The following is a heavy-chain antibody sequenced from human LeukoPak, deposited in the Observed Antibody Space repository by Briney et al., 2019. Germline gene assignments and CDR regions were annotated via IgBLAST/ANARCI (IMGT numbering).Heavy chain of an antibody. J-gene: IGHJ4*02. CDR1: GYSFTSYW. D-gene: IGHD3-10*01. Sequence: GESLKISCKGSGYSFTSYWIGWVRQMPGKGLEWMGIIYPGDSDTRYSPSFQGQVTISADKSNSTSYQQWSSLKASDTAMYYCARQRLWSGELRLPDYWGQGTLVTVSS. V-gene: IGHV5-51*01. CDR3: ARQRLWSGELRLPDY. CDR2: IYPGDSDT.